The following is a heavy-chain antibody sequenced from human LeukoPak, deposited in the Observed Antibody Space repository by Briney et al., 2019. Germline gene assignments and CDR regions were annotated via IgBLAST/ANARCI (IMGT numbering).Heavy chain of an antibody. V-gene: IGHV1-18*01. CDR3: ARDLYGYSSSWYRFFDY. J-gene: IGHJ4*02. Sequence: ASVKVSCKASGYTFTSYGISWVRQAPGQGLEWMGWISAYNGNTNYAQKLQGRVTMTTDTSTSTAYMELRSLRSDDTAVYYCARDLYGYSSSWYRFFDYWGQGTLVTVSS. CDR2: ISAYNGNT. D-gene: IGHD6-13*01. CDR1: GYTFTSYG.